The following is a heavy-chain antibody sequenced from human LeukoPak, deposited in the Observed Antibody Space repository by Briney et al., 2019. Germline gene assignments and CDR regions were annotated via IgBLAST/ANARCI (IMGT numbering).Heavy chain of an antibody. V-gene: IGHV3-30*04. CDR3: ARDAPHCSGGSCYPTGPGDY. CDR1: GFTFSSYA. D-gene: IGHD2-15*01. Sequence: GGSLRLSCAASGFTFSSYAMHWVRQAPGKGLEWVAVISYDGSNKYYADSVKGRFTISRDNSKNTLYLQMNSLRAEDTAVYYCARDAPHCSGGSCYPTGPGDYWGQGTLVTVSS. CDR2: ISYDGSNK. J-gene: IGHJ4*02.